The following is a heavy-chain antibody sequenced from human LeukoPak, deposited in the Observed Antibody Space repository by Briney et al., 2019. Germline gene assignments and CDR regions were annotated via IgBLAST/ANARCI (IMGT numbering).Heavy chain of an antibody. V-gene: IGHV4-61*02. J-gene: IGHJ4*02. CDR3: ARGGRYDFWSGYELDY. CDR2: IYTSGST. CDR1: GGSISSGSYY. Sequence: SQTLSLTCTVSGGSISSGSYYWSWLRQPGGKGLDSIGRIYTSGSTNYNPSLKSRATISVDTSKNQFSLKLSSVTAADTAVYYCARGGRYDFWSGYELDYWGQGTLVTVSS. D-gene: IGHD3-3*01.